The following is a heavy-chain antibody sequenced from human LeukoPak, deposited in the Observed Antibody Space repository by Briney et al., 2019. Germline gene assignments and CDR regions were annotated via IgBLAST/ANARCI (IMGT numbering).Heavy chain of an antibody. CDR1: GFTVSVNY. J-gene: IGHJ4*02. Sequence: GGPLRLSCAAFGFTVSVNYMSWVRQAPGKGLECVSVIYSGGNTYYADSVKGRFTISRDNAKNSLYLQMNSLRAEDTAVYYCARETRVRWTDYWGQGILVTVSS. V-gene: IGHV3-66*01. CDR2: IYSGGNT. CDR3: ARETRVRWTDY. D-gene: IGHD5-24*01.